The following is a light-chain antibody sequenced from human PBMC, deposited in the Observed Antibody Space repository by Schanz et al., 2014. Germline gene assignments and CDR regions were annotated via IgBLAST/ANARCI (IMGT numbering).Light chain of an antibody. CDR2: DAS. CDR3: QQCGSSRWT. J-gene: IGKJ1*01. V-gene: IGKV3-11*01. Sequence: EIVLTQSPATLSLSPGERATLSCRASQSVSSYLAWYQQKPGQAPRLLIYDASNRATGIPARFSGSGSGTDFTLTISRLEPADFAVYYCQQCGSSRWTFGQGTKVEIK. CDR1: QSVSSY.